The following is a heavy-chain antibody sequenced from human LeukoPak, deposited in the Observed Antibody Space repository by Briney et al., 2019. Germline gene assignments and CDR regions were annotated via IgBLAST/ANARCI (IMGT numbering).Heavy chain of an antibody. CDR2: IYYSVST. CDR3: ARGVIRKRWLPKYGVYNWFDP. Sequence: SETLSLTCTVSGGSISSSSYYWSWIRQPPGKGLEWIGYIYYSVSTNNNPSLKSRVIISVDTSNNKFSLKLSSVTAADTAVYYCARGVIRKRWLPKYGVYNWFDPWGQGTLVTVSS. D-gene: IGHD5-24*01. J-gene: IGHJ5*02. CDR1: GGSISSSSYY. V-gene: IGHV4-61*01.